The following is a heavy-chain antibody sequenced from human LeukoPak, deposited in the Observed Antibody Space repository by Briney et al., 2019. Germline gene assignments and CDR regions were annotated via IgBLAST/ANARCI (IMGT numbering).Heavy chain of an antibody. V-gene: IGHV3-48*03. CDR2: ISSSGSTI. J-gene: IGHJ4*02. CDR3: ASGDGSGCALDSDY. CDR1: GFTFSSYE. Sequence: GGSLRLSCAASGFTFSSYEMNWVRQAPGKGLEWVSYISSSGSTIYYADSVKGRFTISRDNAKNTLYLQMNSLRAEDTAVYYCASGDGSGCALDSDYWGQGTLVTVSS. D-gene: IGHD6-19*01.